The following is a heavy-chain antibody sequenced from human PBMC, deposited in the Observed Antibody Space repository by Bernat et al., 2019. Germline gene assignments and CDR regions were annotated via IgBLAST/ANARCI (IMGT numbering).Heavy chain of an antibody. CDR2: ISSSSSYI. J-gene: IGHJ6*02. D-gene: IGHD2-15*01. CDR1: GFIFSSYS. Sequence: EVQLVESGGGLVKPGGSLRLSCAASGFIFSSYSMNWVRQAPGKGLEWVSSISSSSSYIYYADSVKGRFTISRDNAKNSLYLQMNSLRAEDTDVYYCARPPGEGYCSGGSCYGMDVWGQGTTVTVSS. CDR3: ARPPGEGYCSGGSCYGMDV. V-gene: IGHV3-21*01.